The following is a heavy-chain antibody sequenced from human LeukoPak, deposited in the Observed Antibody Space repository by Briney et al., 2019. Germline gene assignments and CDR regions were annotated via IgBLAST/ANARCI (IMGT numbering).Heavy chain of an antibody. CDR1: GFTFSSYS. J-gene: IGHJ6*02. CDR3: ARSAGSGWYRAPYYYYGMDV. Sequence: NPGGSLRLSCAASGFTFSSYSMNWVRQAPGKGLEWVSSISSISSYIYYADSVKGRFTISRDNAKNSLYLQMNSLRAEDTAVYYCARSAGSGWYRAPYYYYGMDVWGQGTTVTVSS. D-gene: IGHD6-19*01. V-gene: IGHV3-21*01. CDR2: ISSISSYI.